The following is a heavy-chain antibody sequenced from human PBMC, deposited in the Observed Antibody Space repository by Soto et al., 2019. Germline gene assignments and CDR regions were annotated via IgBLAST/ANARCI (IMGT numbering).Heavy chain of an antibody. D-gene: IGHD2-15*01. Sequence: SETLSLTCTVYGGSFSGYYWSWIRQPPGKGLEWIGEINHSGSTNYNPSLKSRVTISVDTSKNQFSLKLSSVTAADTAVYYCARGKRDIVVVVAASGQLKTTPAFEPWGQGTLVTVSS. CDR3: ARGKRDIVVVVAASGQLKTTPAFEP. CDR2: INHSGST. CDR1: GGSFSGYY. V-gene: IGHV4-34*01. J-gene: IGHJ5*02.